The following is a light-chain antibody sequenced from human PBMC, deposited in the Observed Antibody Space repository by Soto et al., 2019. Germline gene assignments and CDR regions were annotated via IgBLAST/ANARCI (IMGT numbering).Light chain of an antibody. J-gene: IGKJ1*01. CDR1: QSISSW. CDR3: QQYKTFST. Sequence: DIQMTQSPSTLSASVGDRVTITCRASQSISSWLDWYQQKPGKAPKLLIYKASNLESGVPSRFSGSGSGTEVTLTISSLQPDDLATYYCQQYKTFSTFGQGTKVEIK. CDR2: KAS. V-gene: IGKV1-5*03.